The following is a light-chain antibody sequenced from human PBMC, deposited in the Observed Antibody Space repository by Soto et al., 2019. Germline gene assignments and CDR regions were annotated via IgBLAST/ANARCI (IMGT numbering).Light chain of an antibody. J-gene: IGKJ1*01. CDR3: QQYGSSHWT. Sequence: ENVLTQSPGTLSLSPGERTTLSCWASQSVRSNLAWYQQRPGQAPRLLIYGASTRATGIPARFSGSGSGTDFTLTISSLQSEDFAVYYCQQYGSSHWTVGQGTKVDIK. V-gene: IGKV3-20*01. CDR1: QSVRSN. CDR2: GAS.